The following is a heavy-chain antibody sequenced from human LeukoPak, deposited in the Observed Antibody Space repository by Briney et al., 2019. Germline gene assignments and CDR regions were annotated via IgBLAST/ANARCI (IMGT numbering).Heavy chain of an antibody. Sequence: GGSLRLSCAASGFAFSSYSMNWVRQAPGKGLEWVSSISSSSSYIYYPDSVKGRFTISRDNAKNSLYLQMNSLRAEDTAVYYCARDPAVADDGYFDYWGQGTLVTVSS. CDR1: GFAFSSYS. CDR3: ARDPAVADDGYFDY. CDR2: ISSSSSYI. J-gene: IGHJ4*02. D-gene: IGHD6-19*01. V-gene: IGHV3-21*01.